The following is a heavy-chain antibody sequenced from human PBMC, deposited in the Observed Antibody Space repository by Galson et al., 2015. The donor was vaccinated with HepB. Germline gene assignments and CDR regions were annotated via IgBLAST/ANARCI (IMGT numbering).Heavy chain of an antibody. J-gene: IGHJ4*02. CDR2: ISGSGGST. CDR1: GFTFSSYA. D-gene: IGHD3-16*02. Sequence: SLRLSCAASGFTFSSYAMSWVRQAPGKGLEWVSAISGSGGSTYYADSVKGRFTISRDNSKNTLYLQMNSLRAEDTAVYYCAKGTLHLGELSLFGTLAYWGQGTLVTVSS. V-gene: IGHV3-23*01. CDR3: AKGTLHLGELSLFGTLAY.